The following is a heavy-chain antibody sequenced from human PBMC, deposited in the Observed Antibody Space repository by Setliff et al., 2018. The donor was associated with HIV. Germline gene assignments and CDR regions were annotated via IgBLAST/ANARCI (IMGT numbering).Heavy chain of an antibody. V-gene: IGHV7-4-1*02. J-gene: IGHJ4*02. CDR2: INTETGNP. CDR1: GYTLTTYG. CDR3: ARDQRLFYFDS. Sequence: ASVKVSCKASGYTLTTYGISWVRQAPGQGPEWMGWINTETGNPTYAQGLTGQFVFSLDTSISTAYLQISSLKAEDTAVYYCARDQRLFYFDSWGQGTLVTVSS.